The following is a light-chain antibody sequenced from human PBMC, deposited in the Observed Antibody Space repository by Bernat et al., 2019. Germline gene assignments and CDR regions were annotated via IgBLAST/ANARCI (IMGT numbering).Light chain of an antibody. J-gene: IGKJ4*01. CDR2: GAS. CDR1: QDISKY. Sequence: DIQMTQSPSSLSASVGDRVTITCRATQDISKYLAWFQQKPGKAPKSRIYGASTLHSGVPSRVSGSGSGTDFTLTISSLQPEDLATYYCQQYDRYPLTFGGVTTVEVK. CDR3: QQYDRYPLT. V-gene: IGKV1-16*01.